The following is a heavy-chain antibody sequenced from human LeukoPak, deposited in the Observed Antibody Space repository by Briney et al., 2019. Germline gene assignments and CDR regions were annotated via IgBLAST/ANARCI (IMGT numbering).Heavy chain of an antibody. D-gene: IGHD2/OR15-2a*01. CDR3: ARPRDVIVLDRFDC. V-gene: IGHV3-7*01. J-gene: IGHJ4*02. CDR1: GFTFSSYW. CDR2: IKQDGSEK. Sequence: GGSLTLTCAASGFTFSSYWMTWVRQAPGKGLEWVANIKQDGSEKYYVDSVKGRFTISRDNAKNSLYLQMNSLRAEDTAVYYCARPRDVIVLDRFDCWGQGTLVTVSS.